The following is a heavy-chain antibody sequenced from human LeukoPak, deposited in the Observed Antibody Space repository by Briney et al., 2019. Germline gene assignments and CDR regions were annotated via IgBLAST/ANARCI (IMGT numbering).Heavy chain of an antibody. CDR1: GGSISSYY. J-gene: IGHJ6*03. CDR3: ARLTDYYYYMDV. D-gene: IGHD4/OR15-4a*01. Sequence: SETLSLTCTVSGGSISSYYWSWIRQPPGQGLEWFGYVYYSGSTNYNPSLKSRVTISVDTSKNQFSLKLSSVTAADTAVYYCARLTDYYYYMDVWGKGTTVTVSS. CDR2: VYYSGST. V-gene: IGHV4-59*01.